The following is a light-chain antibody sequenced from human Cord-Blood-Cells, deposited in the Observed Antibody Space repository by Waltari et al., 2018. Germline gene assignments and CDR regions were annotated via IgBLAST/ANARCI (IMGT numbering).Light chain of an antibody. V-gene: IGLV1-47*01. CDR2: RNN. CDR1: SSNLGSNY. Sequence: QSVLTQPPSASVTPGQRVTISCSGSSSNLGSNYVYWYQQLPGTAPKLLIYRNNQRPSGVPDRFSGSKSGTSASLAISGLRSEDEADYYCAAWDDSLSGWVFGGGTKLTVL. CDR3: AAWDDSLSGWV. J-gene: IGLJ3*02.